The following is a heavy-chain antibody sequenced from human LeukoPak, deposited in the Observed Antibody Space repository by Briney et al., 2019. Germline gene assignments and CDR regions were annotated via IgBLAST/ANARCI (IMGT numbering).Heavy chain of an antibody. V-gene: IGHV3-7*05. D-gene: IGHD6-19*01. CDR3: AREQWLVPGYNWFDP. CDR2: IKQDGSEK. Sequence: GGSLRLSCAASGFTFSTYWMSWVRQAPGKGLEWVANIKQDGSEKYSVDSVKGRFTISRDNAKNSLYLQMSSLRAEDTAVYYCAREQWLVPGYNWFDPWGQGTLVTVSS. J-gene: IGHJ5*02. CDR1: GFTFSTYW.